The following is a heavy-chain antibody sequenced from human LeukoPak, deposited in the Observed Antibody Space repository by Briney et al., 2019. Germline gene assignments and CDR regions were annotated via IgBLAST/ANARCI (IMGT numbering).Heavy chain of an antibody. D-gene: IGHD2/OR15-2a*01. Sequence: ASVKVSCKTSGYTFTSHGVSWVRQAPGQGLEWIGWISANNGDTNYAQKFQGRLSMTTDTSTATAYMELNSLTSDDTAVYYCARDWPIVIADFWGQGTLVTVSS. V-gene: IGHV1-18*01. CDR3: ARDWPIVIADF. J-gene: IGHJ4*02. CDR1: GYTFTSHG. CDR2: ISANNGDT.